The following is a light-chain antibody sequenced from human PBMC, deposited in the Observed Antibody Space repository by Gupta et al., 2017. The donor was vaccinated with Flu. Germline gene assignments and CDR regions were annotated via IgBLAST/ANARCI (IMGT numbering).Light chain of an antibody. CDR1: RSNIGAGYN. CDR3: QSYDNSLSCSDGV. J-gene: IGLJ3*02. V-gene: IGLV1-40*01. Sequence: QSALTQPPSVSGAPGQRVTISCSGSRSNIGAGYNVHWYQQLQGLAPKLLIFGNSNRPSGVPGRFSGSKSGTSASLVSAGLQPEDEAVYYGQSYDNSLSCSDGVFGGGTTLTVL. CDR2: GNS.